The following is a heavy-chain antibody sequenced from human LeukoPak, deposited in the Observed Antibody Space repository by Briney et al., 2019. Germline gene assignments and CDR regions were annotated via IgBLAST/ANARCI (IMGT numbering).Heavy chain of an antibody. D-gene: IGHD3-3*01. CDR3: ARWAGARPGGYYDFWTGPYDY. CDR1: GDTFTNYY. CDR2: INPTGDST. V-gene: IGHV1-46*01. J-gene: IGHJ4*02. Sequence: GASVKLSCKASGDTFTNYYMHWVRQAPGQGLEWMGIINPTGDSTRYAQKFQGSVTMTRDTSTSPVYMELSSLRSEDTAVYYCARWAGARPGGYYDFWTGPYDYWGQGSLVTVSS.